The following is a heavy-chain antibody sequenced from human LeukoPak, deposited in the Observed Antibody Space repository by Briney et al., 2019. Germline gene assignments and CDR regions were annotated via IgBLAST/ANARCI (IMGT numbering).Heavy chain of an antibody. CDR3: ARKEQWLPHDAFDI. J-gene: IGHJ3*02. CDR2: INHSGST. V-gene: IGHV4-34*01. CDR1: GGSFSGYY. D-gene: IGHD6-19*01. Sequence: SETLSLTCAVYGGSFSGYYWSWIRQPPGKGLEWIGEINHSGSTNYNPSLKSRVTISVVTSKNQFSLKLSSVTAADTAVYYCARKEQWLPHDAFDIWGQGTMVTVSS.